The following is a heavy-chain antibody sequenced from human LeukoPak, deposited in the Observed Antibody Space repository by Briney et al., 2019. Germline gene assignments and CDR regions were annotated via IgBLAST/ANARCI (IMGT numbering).Heavy chain of an antibody. CDR1: GFTFSSYA. J-gene: IGHJ4*02. Sequence: QPGGSLRLSCAASGFTFSSYAMSWVRQAPGKGLEWVSAISGSGGSTYYADSVKGRFTISRDNSKNTLYLQMNSLRAEDTAVYYCAKEQRGNYYDSSEFDYWGQGTLVTVSS. V-gene: IGHV3-23*01. CDR2: ISGSGGST. CDR3: AKEQRGNYYDSSEFDY. D-gene: IGHD3-22*01.